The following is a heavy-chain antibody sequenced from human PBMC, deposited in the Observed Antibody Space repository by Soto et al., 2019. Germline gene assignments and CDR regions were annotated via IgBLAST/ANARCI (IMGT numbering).Heavy chain of an antibody. D-gene: IGHD6-19*01. J-gene: IGHJ3*02. V-gene: IGHV3-23*01. Sequence: EVQLLESGGGLVQPGGSLRLSCAASGFIFSSYAMSWVRQAQGKGLEWVSAISGSGTTAYYADSVKGRFTFSRDNSKKTMYLQMNSLRAEDTAVYYCAKTTDGWFSAFEIWGQGTMVTVSS. CDR1: GFIFSSYA. CDR3: AKTTDGWFSAFEI. CDR2: ISGSGTTA.